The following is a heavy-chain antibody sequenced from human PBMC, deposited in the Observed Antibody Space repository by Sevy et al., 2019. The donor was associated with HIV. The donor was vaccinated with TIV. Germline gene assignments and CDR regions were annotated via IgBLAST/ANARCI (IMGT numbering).Heavy chain of an antibody. CDR1: GGCITSLY. CDR2: IYYNGHI. Sequence: SETLFLTCTVSGGCITSLYWNWIRQPPGKGLEWIANIYYNGHINYNPSLKSRVTLSLDTSKNQFSLRLSSVTAADTAMYYCAGENAWGRGYSWGQGTLVTVSS. V-gene: IGHV4-59*08. D-gene: IGHD1-26*01. J-gene: IGHJ4*02. CDR3: AGENAWGRGYS.